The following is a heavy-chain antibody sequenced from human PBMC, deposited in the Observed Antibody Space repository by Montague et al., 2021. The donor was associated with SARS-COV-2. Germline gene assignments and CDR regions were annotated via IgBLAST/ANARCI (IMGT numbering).Heavy chain of an antibody. CDR2: INHSGST. D-gene: IGHD3-9*01. CDR3: ARERYSFSLTRGSTWFDP. J-gene: IGHJ5*02. CDR1: GGSFSGYY. Sequence: SETLSLTCAVYGGSFSGYYWSWIRQPPGKGLEWIGEINHSGSTNYNPPLKSRVTISVDTSKNQFSLKLSSVTAADTAAYYCARERYSFSLTRGSTWFDPWGQGTLVTVSS. V-gene: IGHV4-34*01.